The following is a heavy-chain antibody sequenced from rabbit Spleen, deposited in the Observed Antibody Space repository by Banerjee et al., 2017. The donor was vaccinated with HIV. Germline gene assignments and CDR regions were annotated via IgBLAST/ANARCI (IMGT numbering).Heavy chain of an antibody. J-gene: IGHJ6*01. V-gene: IGHV1S40*01. CDR2: IEAGGSGFS. Sequence: QSLEESGGGLVKPGGTLTLTCTVSGFSFSSNWICWVRQAPGKGLEWIACIEAGGSGFSYFASWAKGRFTISKTSSTTVTLQMTSLTAADTATYFCARDTSSSFSSYGMDLWGQGTLVTVS. CDR3: ARDTSSSFSSYGMDL. CDR1: GFSFSSNW. D-gene: IGHD1-1*01.